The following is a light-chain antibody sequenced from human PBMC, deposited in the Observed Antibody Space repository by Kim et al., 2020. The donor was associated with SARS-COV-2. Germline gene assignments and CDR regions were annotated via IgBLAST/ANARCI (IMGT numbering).Light chain of an antibody. Sequence: SVGDRVTITCRASQSISSWLAWYQQKPGKAPKLQIYDASSLESGVPSRFSGSGSGTEFTLTISSLQPDDFATYYCQQYNSYSPKTFGQGTKVDIK. CDR1: QSISSW. CDR3: QQYNSYSPKT. J-gene: IGKJ1*01. V-gene: IGKV1-5*01. CDR2: DAS.